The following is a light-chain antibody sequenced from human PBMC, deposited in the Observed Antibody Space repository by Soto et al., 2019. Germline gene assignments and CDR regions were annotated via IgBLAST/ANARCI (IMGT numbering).Light chain of an antibody. V-gene: IGLV3-21*02. J-gene: IGLJ2*01. CDR2: DDS. Sequence: SYELTQPPSVSVAPGQTARITCGGTNTGSKSVHWYQQKPGQAPVLVVYDDSDRPSGIPERFSGSNSGNTATLTISRVEAGDEADYYCQVWDSSSDVVFGGGTKLTVL. CDR3: QVWDSSSDVV. CDR1: NTGSKS.